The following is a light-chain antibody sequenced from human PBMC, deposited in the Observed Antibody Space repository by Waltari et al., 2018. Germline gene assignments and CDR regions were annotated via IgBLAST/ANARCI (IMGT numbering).Light chain of an antibody. CDR1: RSSAGGFNY. CDR3: SSYTSSSTLYV. CDR2: EVS. Sequence: QAALTPPASVSGSTGQSITLLCTGTRSSAGGFNYVSWYQQHPGKAPKLMIYEVSNRPSGVSNRFSGSKSGNTASLTISGLQAEDEADYYCSSYTSSSTLYVFGTGTKVTVL. J-gene: IGLJ1*01. V-gene: IGLV2-14*01.